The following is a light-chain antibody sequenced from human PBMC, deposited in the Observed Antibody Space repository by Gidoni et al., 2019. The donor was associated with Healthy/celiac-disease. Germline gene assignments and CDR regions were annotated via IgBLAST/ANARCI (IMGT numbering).Light chain of an antibody. CDR1: NIGSKS. CDR2: YDS. V-gene: IGLV3-21*04. J-gene: IGLJ3*02. CDR3: QVWDSSSDHWV. Sequence: SYVLTQPPSVSVAPGKTARITCWGNNIGSKSVHWYQQKPGQAPVLVIYYDSDRPSGIPERFSGSNSGNTSTLTISRVEAGDEADYYGQVWDSSSDHWVFGGGTKLTVL.